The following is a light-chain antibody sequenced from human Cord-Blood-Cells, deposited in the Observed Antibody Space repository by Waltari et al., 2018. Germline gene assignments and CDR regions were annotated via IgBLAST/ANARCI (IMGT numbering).Light chain of an antibody. CDR2: GAS. CDR1: QSVSSN. J-gene: IGKJ2*03. Sequence: PGERATLSCRASQSVSSNLAWYQQKPGQAPRLPIYGASTRATGIPARFSGSGSGTEFTLTISSLQSEDFAVYYCQQYNNWPYSFGQGTKLEIK. V-gene: IGKV3-15*01. CDR3: QQYNNWPYS.